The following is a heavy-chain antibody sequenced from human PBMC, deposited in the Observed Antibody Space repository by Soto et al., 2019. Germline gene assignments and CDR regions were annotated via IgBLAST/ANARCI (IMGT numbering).Heavy chain of an antibody. J-gene: IGHJ5*02. Sequence: SETLSLTCTVSGVSISNANYYWSWMRHHPGKGLEWIGYIYYTGTTYYSPSLESRVAISVDTSQNQFSLKLGAVTAADTAVYFCARASISRCVDRSCHAWFEAWGQGTRVTVSS. CDR1: GVSISNANYY. V-gene: IGHV4-31*03. CDR3: ARASISRCVDRSCHAWFEA. CDR2: IYYTGTT. D-gene: IGHD1-26*01.